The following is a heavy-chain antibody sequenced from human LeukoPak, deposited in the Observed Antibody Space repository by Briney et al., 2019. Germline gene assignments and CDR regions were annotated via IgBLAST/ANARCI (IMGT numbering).Heavy chain of an antibody. CDR2: ISGSGGST. J-gene: IGHJ5*02. Sequence: PGGSLRLSCAVSGFTFSNYAMSWVRQAPGKGLEWVSAISGSGGSTYYADSVKGRFTISRDNSKNTLYLQMNSLRAEDTAVYYCAKLATEASTVTTSESWFDPWGQGTLVTVSS. CDR3: AKLATEASTVTTSESWFDP. CDR1: GFTFSNYA. D-gene: IGHD4-17*01. V-gene: IGHV3-23*01.